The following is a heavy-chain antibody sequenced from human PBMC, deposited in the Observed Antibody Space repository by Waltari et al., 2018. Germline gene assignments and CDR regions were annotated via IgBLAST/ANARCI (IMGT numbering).Heavy chain of an antibody. Sequence: EVQLVQSGAEVTQPGATVKISCKVSGYTFTDYYIPWVHQAPGKGLEWMGLVDPEDGETIYSEKFQGRVTITADTSTDTAYMELSILRSEDTAVYYCATGPKGTMVQGVIVIWGQGTLVTVSS. CDR3: ATGPKGTMVQGVIVI. J-gene: IGHJ4*02. CDR2: VDPEDGET. D-gene: IGHD3-10*01. CDR1: GYTFTDYY. V-gene: IGHV1-69-2*01.